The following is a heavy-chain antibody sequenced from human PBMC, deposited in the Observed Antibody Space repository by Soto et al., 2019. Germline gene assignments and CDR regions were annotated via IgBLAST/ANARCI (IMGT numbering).Heavy chain of an antibody. CDR1: GFTFSSYA. Sequence: EVQLLESGGGLVQPGGSLRLSCAASGFTFSSYAMSWVRQAPGKGLEWVSAISGSGGSTYYADSVKGRFTISGDNSKNTLYLQMYGLRAEDTALYYCAKEPYYDFWSGYYFDYWGQGTLVTVSS. J-gene: IGHJ4*02. V-gene: IGHV3-23*01. CDR3: AKEPYYDFWSGYYFDY. CDR2: ISGSGGST. D-gene: IGHD3-3*01.